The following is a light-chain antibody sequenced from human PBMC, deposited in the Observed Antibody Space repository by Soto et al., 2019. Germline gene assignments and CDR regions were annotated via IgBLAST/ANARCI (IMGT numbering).Light chain of an antibody. CDR3: QQYKAYPLT. CDR1: QSVDSW. J-gene: IGKJ4*01. V-gene: IGKV1-5*03. Sequence: DIQMTQSPSTLSTSVGDRVTITCRASQSVDSWLAWYQQKPGKAPNLLIYKASLLQSAVPSRFSGSRSGAELTLTISSLQPDDFATYYCQQYKAYPLTFGGGTKVDIK. CDR2: KAS.